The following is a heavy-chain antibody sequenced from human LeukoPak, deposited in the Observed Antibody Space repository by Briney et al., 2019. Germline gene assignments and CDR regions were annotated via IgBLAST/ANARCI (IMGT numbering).Heavy chain of an antibody. D-gene: IGHD2-15*01. J-gene: IGHJ5*02. CDR2: IYTSGNT. CDR3: ARDHGGSGWFDP. V-gene: IGHV4-61*09. Sequence: SETLSLTCTVSGGSISSDSYYWSWIRQPAGKGLEWIGHIYTSGNTNYNPSLKSRVTMSVDTSKNQFSLKLSSVTAADTAVYYCARDHGGSGWFDPWGQGTLVTVSS. CDR1: GGSISSDSYY.